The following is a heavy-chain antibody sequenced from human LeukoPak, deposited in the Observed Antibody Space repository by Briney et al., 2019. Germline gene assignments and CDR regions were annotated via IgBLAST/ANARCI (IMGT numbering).Heavy chain of an antibody. CDR3: ARVEAAGTHVDY. CDR1: GFTFSSYG. J-gene: IGHJ4*02. Sequence: PGRSLRLSCAASGFTFSSYGMHWVRQAPGKGLEWVAVIWYDGSNKYYADSVKGRFTISRDNSKNTLYLQMNSLRAEDTAVYYRARVEAAGTHVDYWGQGTLVTVSS. CDR2: IWYDGSNK. D-gene: IGHD6-13*01. V-gene: IGHV3-33*01.